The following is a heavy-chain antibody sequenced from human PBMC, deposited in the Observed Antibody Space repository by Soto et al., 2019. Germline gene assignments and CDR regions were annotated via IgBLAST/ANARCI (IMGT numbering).Heavy chain of an antibody. CDR2: IYYSGST. CDR3: ARGGDGYDSRHYYYGMDV. J-gene: IGHJ6*02. Sequence: SETLSLTCTVSGGSISSSSYYWGWIRQPPGKGLEWIGSIYYSGSTYYNPSLKSRVTISVDTSKNQFSLKLSSVTAADTAVYYCARGGDGYDSRHYYYGMDVWGQGTTVTVSS. CDR1: GGSISSSSYY. D-gene: IGHD5-12*01. V-gene: IGHV4-39*01.